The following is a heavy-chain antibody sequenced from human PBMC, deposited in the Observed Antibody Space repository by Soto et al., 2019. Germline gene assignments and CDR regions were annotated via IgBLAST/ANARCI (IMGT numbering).Heavy chain of an antibody. V-gene: IGHV3-74*01. J-gene: IGHJ4*02. D-gene: IGHD3-10*01. Sequence: GGSLRLSCAASGFTFSTNLMHWVRQGPGKGLVWVSRINSDGTTAAYADSVQGRFTISRDNAKNTLYLHMTSLRGEDTAVYYFGKAGEGVEIFDYWGQGTLVTFSS. CDR2: INSDGTTA. CDR3: GKAGEGVEIFDY. CDR1: GFTFSTNL.